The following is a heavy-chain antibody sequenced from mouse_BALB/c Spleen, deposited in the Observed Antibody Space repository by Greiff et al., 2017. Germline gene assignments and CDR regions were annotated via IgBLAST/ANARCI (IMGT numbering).Heavy chain of an antibody. CDR1: GYTFTSYW. D-gene: IGHD3-2*02. CDR3: ARRLYYAMDY. CDR2: INPSNGRT. J-gene: IGHJ4*01. V-gene: IGHV1S81*02. Sequence: VQLQQSGAELVKPGASVKLSCKASGYTFTSYWMHWVKQRPGQGLEWIGEINPSNGRTNYNEKFKSKATLTVDKSSSTAYMQLSSLTSEDSAVYYCARRLYYAMDYWGQGTSVTVSS.